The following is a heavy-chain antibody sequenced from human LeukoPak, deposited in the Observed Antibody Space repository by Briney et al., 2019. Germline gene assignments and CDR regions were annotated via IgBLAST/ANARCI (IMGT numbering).Heavy chain of an antibody. V-gene: IGHV3-23*01. CDR2: ISDSGGST. Sequence: PGGPLRLSCAVYGITLSNYDMSWVRQPPGKGLEWVAGISDSGGSTNYADSVKGRFTISRDNPKNTLHLQMNSLRAEDTAVYFCARRGVVIRVILVGFHKEAFYFDSWGQGALVTVSS. D-gene: IGHD3-22*01. J-gene: IGHJ4*02. CDR1: GITLSNYD. CDR3: ARRGVVIRVILVGFHKEAFYFDS.